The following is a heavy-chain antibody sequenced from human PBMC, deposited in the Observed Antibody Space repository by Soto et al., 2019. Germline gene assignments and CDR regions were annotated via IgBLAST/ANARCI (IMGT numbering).Heavy chain of an antibody. CDR2: ISGSGGSGRG. V-gene: IGHV3-23*01. J-gene: IGHJ4*02. CDR1: GFSFRKYA. Sequence: SLRLSCVGSGFSFRKYAMNWVRQAAGKGLEWVSGISGSGGSGRGFYADSVKGRFTISRDNSKNTLYLQMNSLRDDDTAVYFCARDTRLALADEGAFDNWGQGTLVTVYS. D-gene: IGHD6-19*01. CDR3: ARDTRLALADEGAFDN.